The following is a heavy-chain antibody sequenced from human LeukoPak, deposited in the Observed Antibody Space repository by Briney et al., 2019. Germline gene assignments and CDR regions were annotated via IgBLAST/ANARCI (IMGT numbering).Heavy chain of an antibody. CDR2: ISGSDDST. V-gene: IGHV3-23*01. J-gene: IGHJ4*02. D-gene: IGHD6-19*01. CDR3: AKGEYSSGWFDY. Sequence: PGGSLRLSCAASGFTFSSYAMSWVRQAPGKGLEWVSGISGSDDSTYYADSVKGRFTISRDNSKNTLYLQMNSLRAEDTAVYYCAKGEYSSGWFDYWGQGTLVTVSS. CDR1: GFTFSSYA.